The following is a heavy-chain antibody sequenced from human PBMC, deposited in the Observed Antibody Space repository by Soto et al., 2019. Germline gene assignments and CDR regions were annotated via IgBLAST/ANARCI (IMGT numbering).Heavy chain of an antibody. CDR3: ARGGQTDSSSWYYYYGMDV. V-gene: IGHV1-18*04. Sequence: ASVKVSCKASGYTFTGYGISWVRQAPGQGLEWMGWISAYNGNTNYAQKLQGRVTMTTDTSTSTAYMELRSLRSDDTAVYYCARGGQTDSSSWYYYYGMDVWGQGTTVTVSS. CDR1: GYTFTGYG. CDR2: ISAYNGNT. D-gene: IGHD6-13*01. J-gene: IGHJ6*02.